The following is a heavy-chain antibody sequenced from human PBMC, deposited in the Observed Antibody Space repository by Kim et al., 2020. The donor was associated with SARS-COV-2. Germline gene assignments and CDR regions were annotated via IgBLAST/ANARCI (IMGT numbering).Heavy chain of an antibody. J-gene: IGHJ3*01. V-gene: IGHV4-59*08. CDR3: ARLDYDKYDEAFDV. CDR2: IYYTGST. CDR1: GDSITGY. D-gene: IGHD3-9*01. Sequence: SGPTLVNPWEPLSLNCTVSGDSITGYWSWIRQPPGRRFEWIAYIYYTGSTVYNPSLQSRATISVDRTKNQVSLRLTSLTAADTAMYYCARLDYDKYDEAFDVWGQGTLVTVSS.